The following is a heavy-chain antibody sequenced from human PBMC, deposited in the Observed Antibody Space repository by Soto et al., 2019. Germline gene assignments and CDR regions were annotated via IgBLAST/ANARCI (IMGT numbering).Heavy chain of an antibody. D-gene: IGHD4-4*01. CDR2: INPSGGST. V-gene: IGHV1-46*01. Sequence: GAPVKVSFKASGYTFTSYYMHLGRQAPGQRLEWMGIINPSGGSTSYAQKFQGRVTMTRDTSTSTVYMELSSLRSEDTAVYYCARDPTVTTPTYYYYYGMDVWGQGTTVTVSS. J-gene: IGHJ6*02. CDR1: GYTFTSYY. CDR3: ARDPTVTTPTYYYYYGMDV.